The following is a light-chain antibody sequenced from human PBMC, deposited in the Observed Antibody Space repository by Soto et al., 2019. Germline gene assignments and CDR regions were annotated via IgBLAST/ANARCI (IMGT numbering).Light chain of an antibody. J-gene: IGKJ1*01. Sequence: DIQMTQSPSTLSASVGDRVTITCRASQSISTWLAWYQQKPGKGLKLVIYDASRLESGVPSRFSGSGSGTEFTLTISCLQPDDFASYYCQQSYSTVGTFGQGTKVDIK. CDR1: QSISTW. CDR2: DAS. V-gene: IGKV1-5*01. CDR3: QQSYSTVGT.